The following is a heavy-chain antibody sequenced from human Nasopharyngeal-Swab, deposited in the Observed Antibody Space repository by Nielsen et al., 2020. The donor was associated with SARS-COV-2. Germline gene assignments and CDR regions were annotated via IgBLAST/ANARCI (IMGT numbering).Heavy chain of an antibody. CDR2: IDPSDSYT. J-gene: IGHJ6*03. V-gene: IGHV5-10-1*01. CDR1: GYSFTSYW. CDR3: ARHGGMELPLVYYYYYYMDV. Sequence: KVSCKGSGYSFTSYWIGRVRQMPGKGLEWMGRIDPSDSYTNYSPSFQGHVTISADKSISTAYLQWSSLKASDTAMYYCARHGGMELPLVYYYYYYMDVWGKGTTVTVSS. D-gene: IGHD1-7*01.